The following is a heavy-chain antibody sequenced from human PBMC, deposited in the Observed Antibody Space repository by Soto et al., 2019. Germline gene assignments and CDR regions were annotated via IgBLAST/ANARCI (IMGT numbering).Heavy chain of an antibody. Sequence: LRLSCAASGFTFSSYSMNWVRQAPGKGLEWVSSISSSSSYIYYADSVKGRFTISRDNAKNSLYLQMNSLGAEDTAVYYCAREGVGYGYSSGWYYYYGMDVWGQGTTVTVSS. CDR3: AREGVGYGYSSGWYYYYGMDV. CDR2: ISSSSSYI. J-gene: IGHJ6*02. CDR1: GFTFSSYS. V-gene: IGHV3-21*01. D-gene: IGHD6-19*01.